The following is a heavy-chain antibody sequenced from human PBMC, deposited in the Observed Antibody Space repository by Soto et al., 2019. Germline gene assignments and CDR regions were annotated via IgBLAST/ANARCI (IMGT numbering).Heavy chain of an antibody. V-gene: IGHV1-69*06. CDR1: GGTFSSYA. J-gene: IGHJ6*02. CDR2: IIPIFGTA. CDR3: ARVIAARPDAVYYYYGMDV. Sequence: QVQLVQSGAEVKKPGSSVKVSCKASGGTFSSYAISWVRQAPGQGLEWMGGIIPIFGTANYAQKFQGRVTITADKTTSTAYMELSSLRAEDTAVYYCARVIAARPDAVYYYYGMDVWGQGTTVTVSS. D-gene: IGHD6-6*01.